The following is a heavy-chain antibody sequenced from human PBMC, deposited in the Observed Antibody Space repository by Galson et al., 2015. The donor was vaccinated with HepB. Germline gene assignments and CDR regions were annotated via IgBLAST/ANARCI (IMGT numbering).Heavy chain of an antibody. D-gene: IGHD3-10*01. V-gene: IGHV3-64D*09. Sequence: SLRLSCAASGFTFSSYAMHWVRQAPGKGLEYVPAISSNGGSTYYADSVKGRFTISRDNSKSTLYLQMSSLRAEDTAVYYCVGTRPMARYYYYGMDVWGQGTTVTVSS. CDR3: VGTRPMARYYYYGMDV. CDR1: GFTFSSYA. J-gene: IGHJ6*02. CDR2: ISSNGGST.